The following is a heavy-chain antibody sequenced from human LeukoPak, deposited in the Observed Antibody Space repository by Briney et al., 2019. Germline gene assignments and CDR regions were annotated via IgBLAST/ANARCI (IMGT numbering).Heavy chain of an antibody. Sequence: GASVKVSCKASGYTFTSYYMHWVRQAPGQGLEWMGIINPSGGSTSYAQKFQGRVTMTRDTSTSTVYMELSSLRSEDTAVYYCARDEPPKRGYYYDSSPSFDYWGQGTLVTVSS. J-gene: IGHJ4*02. CDR3: ARDEPPKRGYYYDSSPSFDY. V-gene: IGHV1-46*01. CDR2: INPSGGST. D-gene: IGHD3-22*01. CDR1: GYTFTSYY.